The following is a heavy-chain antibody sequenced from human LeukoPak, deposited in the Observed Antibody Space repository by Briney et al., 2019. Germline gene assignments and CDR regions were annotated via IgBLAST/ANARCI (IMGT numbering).Heavy chain of an antibody. CDR3: ARATGANYHFDY. Sequence: SVKVSCKASGGTFSSYAISWVRQAPGQGLEWMGGIIPIFGTANYTQKFQGRVTITADKSTSTAYMELSSLRSEDTAVYYCARATGANYHFDYWGQGTLVTVSS. D-gene: IGHD7-27*01. J-gene: IGHJ4*02. CDR2: IIPIFGTA. CDR1: GGTFSSYA. V-gene: IGHV1-69*06.